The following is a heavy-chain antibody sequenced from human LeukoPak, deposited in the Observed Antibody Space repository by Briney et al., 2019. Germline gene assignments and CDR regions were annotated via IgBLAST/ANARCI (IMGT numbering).Heavy chain of an antibody. CDR2: ISAYKGNT. CDR1: GYTFTSYG. D-gene: IGHD2-2*01. J-gene: IGHJ6*03. V-gene: IGHV1-18*01. CDR3: ARGPIIDIVIVPAADDYYYMDV. Sequence: ASVKVSCKASGYTFTSYGISWVRQAPGQGLDWMGWISAYKGNTNYAQKLQGRVTMTTDTSTSTAYMELRSLRSDDTAVYYCARGPIIDIVIVPAADDYYYMDVWGKGTTVTVSS.